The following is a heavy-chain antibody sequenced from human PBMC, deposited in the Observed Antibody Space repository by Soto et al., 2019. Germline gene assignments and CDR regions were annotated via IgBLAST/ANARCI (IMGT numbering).Heavy chain of an antibody. CDR2: IYYSGST. CDR1: GGSISNYY. CDR3: ARETMVRGVLYYYYGMDV. V-gene: IGHV4-30-4*01. D-gene: IGHD3-10*01. Sequence: SETLSLTCIVSGGSISNYYLSWIRQPPGKGLEWIGYIYYSGSTYYNPSLKSRVTISVDTSKNQFSLKLSSVTAADTAVYYCARETMVRGVLYYYYGMDVWGQGTTVTV. J-gene: IGHJ6*02.